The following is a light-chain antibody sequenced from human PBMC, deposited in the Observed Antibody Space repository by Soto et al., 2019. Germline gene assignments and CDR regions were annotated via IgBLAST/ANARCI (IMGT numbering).Light chain of an antibody. V-gene: IGLV1-44*01. Sequence: QSVLTQPPSASTTPGQKVTISCSGSNANIGNNKVNWYQQLPGTAPKLLIYSSNQRPSGVPDRFSGSKAGTSASLATSGLQSEDEANYYCATWDDSLHGYVFGAGTQLTVL. CDR3: ATWDDSLHGYV. CDR2: SSN. J-gene: IGLJ7*01. CDR1: NANIGNNK.